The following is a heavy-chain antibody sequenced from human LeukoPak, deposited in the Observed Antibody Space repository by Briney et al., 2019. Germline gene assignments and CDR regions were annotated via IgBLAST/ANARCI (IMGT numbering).Heavy chain of an antibody. D-gene: IGHD4-11*01. V-gene: IGHV4-59*12. CDR2: IYYSGST. J-gene: IGHJ5*02. CDR3: ARGPGDYSNNWFDP. CDR1: GGSISSYY. Sequence: PSETLSLTCTVSGGSISSYYWSWIRQPPGKGLEWIGYIYYSGSTNYNPSLKSRVTISVDTSKNQFSLKLSSVTAADTAVYYCARGPGDYSNNWFDPWGQGTLVTVSS.